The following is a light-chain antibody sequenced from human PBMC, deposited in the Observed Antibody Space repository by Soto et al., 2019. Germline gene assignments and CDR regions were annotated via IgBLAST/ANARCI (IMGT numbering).Light chain of an antibody. Sequence: QSALTHPPSVSGSPGQSVTISCTGTSSDVGSYNRVSWYQQPPGTAPKLMIYEVSNRPSGVPDRFSGSKSGNTASLTISGLQAEDEADFYCSLYTSSSTVVFGGVTQLTVL. CDR1: SSDVGSYNR. J-gene: IGLJ2*01. CDR2: EVS. CDR3: SLYTSSSTVV. V-gene: IGLV2-18*01.